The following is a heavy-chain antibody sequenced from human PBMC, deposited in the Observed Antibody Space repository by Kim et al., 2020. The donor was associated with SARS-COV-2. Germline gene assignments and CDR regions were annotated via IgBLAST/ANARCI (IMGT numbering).Heavy chain of an antibody. D-gene: IGHD3-16*01. CDR1: GGSISSGDYY. CDR3: AREGQDDYIWGSYSPQYYGEY. CDR2: IYYSGST. V-gene: IGHV4-30-4*01. J-gene: IGHJ4*02. Sequence: SETLSLTCTVSGGSISSGDYYWSWIRQPPGKGLEWIGYIYYSGSTYYNPSLKSRVTISVDTSKNQFSLKLSSVTAADTAVYYCAREGQDDYIWGSYSPQYYGEYWGEGTPVTVSS.